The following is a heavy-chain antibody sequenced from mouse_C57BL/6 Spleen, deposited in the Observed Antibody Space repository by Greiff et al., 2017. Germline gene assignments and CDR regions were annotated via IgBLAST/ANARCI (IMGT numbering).Heavy chain of an antibody. CDR2: IHPNSGST. Sequence: QVQLKQPGAELVKPGASVKLSCKASGYTFTSYWMHWVKQRPGQGLEWIGMIHPNSGSTNYNEKFKSKATLTVDKSSSTAYMQLSSLTSEDSAVYYCASPYYDYEGWFAYWGQGTLVTVSA. V-gene: IGHV1-64*01. CDR1: GYTFTSYW. D-gene: IGHD2-4*01. CDR3: ASPYYDYEGWFAY. J-gene: IGHJ3*01.